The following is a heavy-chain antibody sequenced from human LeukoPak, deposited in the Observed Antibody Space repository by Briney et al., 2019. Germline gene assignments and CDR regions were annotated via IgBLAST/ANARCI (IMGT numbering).Heavy chain of an antibody. CDR3: ARPRQWLVLTDWFDP. Sequence: PGRSLRLFCAASGFTFSSYAMHWVRQAPGKGLEWVAVISYDGSNKYYADSVKGRFTISRDNSKNTLYLQMNSLRAEDTAVYYCARPRQWLVLTDWFDPWGQGTLVTVSS. CDR1: GFTFSSYA. CDR2: ISYDGSNK. D-gene: IGHD6-19*01. J-gene: IGHJ5*02. V-gene: IGHV3-30-3*01.